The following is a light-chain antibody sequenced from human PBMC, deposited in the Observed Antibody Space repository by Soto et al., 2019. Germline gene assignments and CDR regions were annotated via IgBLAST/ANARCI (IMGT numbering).Light chain of an antibody. J-gene: IGKJ1*01. Sequence: DFVMTQSPDSLAVSLGERATINCKSSQSVLYSSNNKNYLAWYQQKPGQAPRLLIYGASSRATGIPDRFSGSGSGTDFTLTISRLEPEDFAVYYCHQYGSSPRTFGPGTKVDIK. V-gene: IGKV4-1*01. CDR3: HQYGSSPRT. CDR2: GAS. CDR1: QSVLYSSNNKNY.